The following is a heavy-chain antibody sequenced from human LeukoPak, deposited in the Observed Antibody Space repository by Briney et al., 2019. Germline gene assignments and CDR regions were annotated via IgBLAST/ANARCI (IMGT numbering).Heavy chain of an antibody. D-gene: IGHD3-10*01. J-gene: IGHJ4*02. CDR1: GFTFSFYS. CDR3: AREFGGSASGAGY. CDR2: MSVSSGLI. Sequence: GGSLRHSCAASGFTFSFYSMNWVRQAPGKGLESVSSMSVSSGLIYYADSVKGRFTVSRDNAKNSLYLQMNSLRAEDTAVYYCAREFGGSASGAGYWGQGTLVTVSS. V-gene: IGHV3-21*01.